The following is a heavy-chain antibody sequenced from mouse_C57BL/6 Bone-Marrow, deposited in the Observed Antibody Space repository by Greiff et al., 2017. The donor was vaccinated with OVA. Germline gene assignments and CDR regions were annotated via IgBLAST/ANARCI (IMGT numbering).Heavy chain of an antibody. CDR1: GYTFTSYW. J-gene: IGHJ2*01. V-gene: IGHV1-64*01. CDR3: ASPTVVARGYFDY. CDR2: IHPNSGST. Sequence: QVQLQQPGAELVKPGASVKLSCKASGYTFTSYWMHWVKQRPGQGLEWIGMIHPNSGSTNYNEKFKSKATLNVDKSSSTAYMQLSSLTSEDSAVYYCASPTVVARGYFDYWGQGTTLTVSS. D-gene: IGHD1-1*01.